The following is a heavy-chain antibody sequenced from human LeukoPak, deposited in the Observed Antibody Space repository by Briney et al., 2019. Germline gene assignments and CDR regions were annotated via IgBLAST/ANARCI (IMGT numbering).Heavy chain of an antibody. CDR2: IIPIFGTA. CDR1: GGTFSSYA. D-gene: IGHD2-15*01. CDR3: AKGVYCSGGSCPLPNWFDP. Sequence: GASVKVSCKASGGTFSSYAISWVRQAPGQGLEWMGGIIPIFGTANYAQKFQGRVTITADESTSTAYMELSNLRSEDTAVYYCAKGVYCSGGSCPLPNWFDPWGQGTLVTVSS. J-gene: IGHJ5*02. V-gene: IGHV1-69*13.